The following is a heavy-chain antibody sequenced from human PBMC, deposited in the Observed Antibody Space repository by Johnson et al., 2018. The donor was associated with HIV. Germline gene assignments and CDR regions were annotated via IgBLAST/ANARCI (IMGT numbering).Heavy chain of an antibody. D-gene: IGHD2-2*01. Sequence: VQLVESGGGVVRPGGSLRLSCAASGFTFDDYGMSWVRQAPGKGLEWVSGINWNGGSTGYADSVKGRFTISRDNAKNSLYLQMNSLRAEDTAVYYCARVGEDCSSTSCSGAFDIWGQGTMVTVSS. CDR2: INWNGGST. CDR1: GFTFDDYG. J-gene: IGHJ3*02. V-gene: IGHV3-20*04. CDR3: ARVGEDCSSTSCSGAFDI.